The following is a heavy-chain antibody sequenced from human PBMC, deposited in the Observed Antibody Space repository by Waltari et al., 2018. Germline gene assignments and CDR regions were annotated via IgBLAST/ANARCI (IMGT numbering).Heavy chain of an antibody. CDR2: IIPIFGTA. Sequence: HVQLLQPGAEVKKPGSSVKVSCKASGGTFSSYAISWVRQAPGQGLEWMGGIIPIFGTANYAQKFQGRVTITTDESTSTAYMELSSLRSEDTAVYYCARALESFYVFDPWGQGTLVTVSS. V-gene: IGHV1-69*05. CDR3: ARALESFYVFDP. CDR1: GGTFSSYA. J-gene: IGHJ5*02. D-gene: IGHD3-16*02.